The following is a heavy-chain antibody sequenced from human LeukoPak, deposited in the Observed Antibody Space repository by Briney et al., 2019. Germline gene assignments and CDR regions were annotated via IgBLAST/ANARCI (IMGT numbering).Heavy chain of an antibody. Sequence: SETLSLTCTVSGGSISSSSYYWGWIRQPPGKGLEWIGSIYYSGSTYYNPSLKSRVTISVDTSKNQFSLKLSSVTAADTAVYYCARYGAMSKGYYYGMDVWGQGTTVTVSS. J-gene: IGHJ6*02. D-gene: IGHD4-17*01. CDR3: ARYGAMSKGYYYGMDV. CDR1: GGSISSSSYY. CDR2: IYYSGST. V-gene: IGHV4-39*01.